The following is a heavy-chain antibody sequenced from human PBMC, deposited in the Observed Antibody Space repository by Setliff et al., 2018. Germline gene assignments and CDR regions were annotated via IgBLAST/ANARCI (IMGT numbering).Heavy chain of an antibody. J-gene: IGHJ4*02. Sequence: LRLSCAASGFTFSSYNMNWVRQAPGKGLEWVSSIHGEGINTYYADSVKGRFTISRDNSKNTLFLQMNSLGADDTAVYYCMKKIIAGGGPPYDYFDYWGQGTLVTVSS. CDR2: IHGEGINT. D-gene: IGHD1-26*01. V-gene: IGHV3-23*01. CDR3: MKKIIAGGGPPYDYFDY. CDR1: GFTFSSYN.